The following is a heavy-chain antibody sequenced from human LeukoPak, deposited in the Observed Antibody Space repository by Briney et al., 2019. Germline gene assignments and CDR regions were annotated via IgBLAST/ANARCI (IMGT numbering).Heavy chain of an antibody. V-gene: IGHV5-51*01. CDR3: ARFKARWELL. D-gene: IGHD1-26*01. Sequence: GESLKISGKGSGYSFTSYWIGWVRQMPGKGLEWMGIIYPGDSDTRYSPSFQSQVTTSAEKSISTDYLQWSRMKASDTAMYYCARFKARWELLWGQGTLVTVSS. CDR2: IYPGDSDT. CDR1: GYSFTSYW. J-gene: IGHJ4*02.